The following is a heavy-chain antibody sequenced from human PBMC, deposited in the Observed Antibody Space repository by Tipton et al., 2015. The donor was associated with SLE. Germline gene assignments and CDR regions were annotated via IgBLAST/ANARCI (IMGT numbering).Heavy chain of an antibody. CDR2: TYYMSKWYN. V-gene: IGHV6-1*01. J-gene: IGHJ5*02. D-gene: IGHD2-8*02. CDR3: ARLQGYCPGGSSEVDCNWFDP. CDR1: GDSVSSNSAA. Sequence: GLVKPSQTLSLTCAISGDSVSSNSAAWNWIRQSPSRGLEWLGRTYYMSKWYNDYAVSVKSRIIINPDTSKNQFSLQLTSVTPEDTAVYYCARLQGYCPGGSSEVDCNWFDPWGQGTLVTVSS.